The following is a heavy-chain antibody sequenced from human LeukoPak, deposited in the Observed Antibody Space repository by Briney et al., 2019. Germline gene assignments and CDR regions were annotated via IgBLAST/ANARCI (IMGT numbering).Heavy chain of an antibody. CDR1: GGSISSSSYY. CDR2: IYYSGST. D-gene: IGHD3-3*01. Sequence: ASETLSLTCTVSGGSISSSSYYWGWIRQPPGKGLEWIGSIYYSGSTYYNPSLKSRVTISVDTSKNQFSLKLSSVTAADAAVYYCARDSSDFWSGAFDYWGQGTLVTVSS. J-gene: IGHJ4*02. V-gene: IGHV4-39*07. CDR3: ARDSSDFWSGAFDY.